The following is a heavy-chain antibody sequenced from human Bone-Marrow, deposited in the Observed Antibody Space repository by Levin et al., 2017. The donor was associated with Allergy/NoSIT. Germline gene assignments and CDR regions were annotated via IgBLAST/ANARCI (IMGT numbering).Heavy chain of an antibody. V-gene: IGHV3-21*06. Sequence: LSLTCAASGFTFNSYTMNWVRQAARRGLEWVSSISDDSANIYYADSLTGRFSISRDNAKNSLFLQMDSLSAAGTAVYYCAGVSKRGRSDYWGQGTLVTVSS. CDR1: GFTFNSYT. J-gene: IGHJ4*02. CDR2: ISDDSANI. CDR3: AGVSKRGRSDY.